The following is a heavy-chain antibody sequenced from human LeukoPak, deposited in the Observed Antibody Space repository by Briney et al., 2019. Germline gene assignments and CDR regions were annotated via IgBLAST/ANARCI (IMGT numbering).Heavy chain of an antibody. CDR2: IKSKTDGGTT. J-gene: IGHJ6*03. CDR1: GFTFSNAW. CDR3: TTGRYCSGGSCYRGYYYYMDV. Sequence: GGSLRLSCAASGFTFSNAWMSWVRQAPGKGLEWVGRIKSKTDGGTTDYAALVKGRFTISRDDSKNTLYLQMSSLKTEDTAVYYCTTGRYCSGGSCYRGYYYYMDVWGKGTTVTVSS. D-gene: IGHD2-15*01. V-gene: IGHV3-15*01.